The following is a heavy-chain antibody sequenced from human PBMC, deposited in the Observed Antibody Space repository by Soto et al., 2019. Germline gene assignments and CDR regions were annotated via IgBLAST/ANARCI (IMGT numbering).Heavy chain of an antibody. Sequence: PSETLSLTCAVSGGSISGGVYSWSWIRQPPGKGLEWIGYIYHSGSTYYNPSLKSRVTISVDRSKNQFSLKLSSVTAADTAVYYCARVTDYDDYGRFDPWGQGTLVTVSS. D-gene: IGHD4-17*01. J-gene: IGHJ5*02. CDR2: IYHSGST. V-gene: IGHV4-30-2*01. CDR3: ARVTDYDDYGRFDP. CDR1: GGSISGGVYS.